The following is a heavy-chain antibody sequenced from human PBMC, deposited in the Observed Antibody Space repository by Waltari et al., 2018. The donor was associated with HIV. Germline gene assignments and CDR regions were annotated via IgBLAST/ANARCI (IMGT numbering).Heavy chain of an antibody. CDR3: ASFTMINAFDI. J-gene: IGHJ3*02. Sequence: QLQLQESGPGLVKPSETLSLTCTVSGGSISSSSYYWGWIRQPPGKGLEWIGSIYYSGSTYYNPSLKSRVTISVDTSKNQFSLKLSSVTAADTAVYYCASFTMINAFDIWGQGTMVTVSS. CDR1: GGSISSSSYY. V-gene: IGHV4-39*01. D-gene: IGHD3-22*01. CDR2: IYYSGST.